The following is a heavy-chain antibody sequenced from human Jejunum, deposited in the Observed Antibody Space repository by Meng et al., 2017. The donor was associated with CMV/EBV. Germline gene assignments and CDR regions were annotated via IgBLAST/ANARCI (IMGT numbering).Heavy chain of an antibody. J-gene: IGHJ4*02. Sequence: CVASDFTLNGAWMNWVRQAPGKGMEWVGRVKSASAGGAADAAAPVKGRFTVSRDDSRKTVHLQMDNLKIEDTAVYYCTTGWDQYFDFWGQGALVTVSS. V-gene: IGHV3-15*07. CDR3: TTGWDQYFDF. D-gene: IGHD1-26*01. CDR1: DFTLNGAW. CDR2: VKSASAGGAA.